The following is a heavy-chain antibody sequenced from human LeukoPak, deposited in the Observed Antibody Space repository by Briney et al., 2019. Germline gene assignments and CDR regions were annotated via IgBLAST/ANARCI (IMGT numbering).Heavy chain of an antibody. Sequence: PSQTLSLTCAVSGGSISSGGYSRSWIRQPPGKGLEWIGYIYHSGSTYYNPSLKSRVTISVDRSKNQFSLKLSSVTAADTAVYYCARAHRGYYDSSGYLIDYRGQGTLVTVSS. CDR1: GGSISSGGYS. D-gene: IGHD3-22*01. V-gene: IGHV4-30-2*01. CDR3: ARAHRGYYDSSGYLIDY. J-gene: IGHJ4*02. CDR2: IYHSGST.